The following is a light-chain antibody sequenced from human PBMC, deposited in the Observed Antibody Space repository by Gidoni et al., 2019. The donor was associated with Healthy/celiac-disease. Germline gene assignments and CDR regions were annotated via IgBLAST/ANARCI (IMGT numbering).Light chain of an antibody. V-gene: IGLV2-14*01. CDR3: SSYTSSSTWV. CDR2: DVS. CDR1: SSDVGGYNY. J-gene: IGLJ3*02. Sequence: QSALTQPAPVSGSPGPSITTSCTGTSSDVGGYNYVSWYQQHPGKAPKLMIYDVSKRPSGVSNRFSGSKSGNTASLTISGLQAEDEADYYCSSYTSSSTWVFGGGTKLTVL.